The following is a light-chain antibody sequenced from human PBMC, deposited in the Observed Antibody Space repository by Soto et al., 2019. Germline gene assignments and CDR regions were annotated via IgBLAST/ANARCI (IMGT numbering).Light chain of an antibody. CDR2: GVS. Sequence: EIVLTQSPGSLSLSPGERATLSCRASQSVDSTFFAWYQKKPGQAPRLLMYGVSKRATGIPDRFSGSGSGTDFTLTISRLEPEDFAVYYRQQYMSSVTFGQGTRVEIK. CDR1: QSVDSTF. V-gene: IGKV3-20*01. J-gene: IGKJ1*01. CDR3: QQYMSSVT.